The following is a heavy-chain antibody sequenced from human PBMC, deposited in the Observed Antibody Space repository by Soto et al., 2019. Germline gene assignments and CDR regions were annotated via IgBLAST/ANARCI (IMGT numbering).Heavy chain of an antibody. D-gene: IGHD3-10*01. V-gene: IGHV3-74*01. CDR1: GFTLSGRS. J-gene: IGHJ6*04. Sequence: EVQLVESGGGLVQPGGSLRLSCAASGFTLSGRSMHWVRQAPGKGLVWVSGIDNAGTDSTYADSVKGRFTSSRDNAKNMLYLQMNSLRVEDTAVYYRPRGWFGPDVWGKGTTVTVSS. CDR2: IDNAGTDS. CDR3: PRGWFGPDV.